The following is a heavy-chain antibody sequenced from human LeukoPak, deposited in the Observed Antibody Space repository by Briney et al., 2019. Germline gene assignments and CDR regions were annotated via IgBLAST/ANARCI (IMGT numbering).Heavy chain of an antibody. D-gene: IGHD4-23*01. J-gene: IGHJ3*02. CDR3: ERRVSGGLPFDI. Sequence: SETLSLTCTVSGGSISSYYWSWIRQPPGKGLEWIGYIYTSGSTNYNPSLKSRVTISVDTSKNQFSLKLSSVTAADTAVYDCERRVSGGLPFDIWGQGTMVTVSS. CDR2: IYTSGST. CDR1: GGSISSYY. V-gene: IGHV4-4*09.